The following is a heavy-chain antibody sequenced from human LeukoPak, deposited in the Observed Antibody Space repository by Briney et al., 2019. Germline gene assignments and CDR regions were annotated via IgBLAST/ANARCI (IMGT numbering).Heavy chain of an antibody. J-gene: IGHJ4*02. CDR1: GFTFSDYY. Sequence: PGGSLRLSCAASGFTFSDYYTSWIRQAPGKGLEWVSYISSSSSTIYYADSVKGRFTISRDNAKNSLYLQMNSLRAEDTAVYYCARENFPAYFDYWGQGTLVTVSS. V-gene: IGHV3-11*04. CDR2: ISSSSSTI. CDR3: ARENFPAYFDY.